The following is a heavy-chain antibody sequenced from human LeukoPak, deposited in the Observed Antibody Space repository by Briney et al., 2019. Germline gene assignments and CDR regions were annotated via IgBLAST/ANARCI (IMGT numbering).Heavy chain of an antibody. J-gene: IGHJ4*02. Sequence: GGSLRLSCAASGFTVSSNYMSWVRQAPGKGLEWVSGINVSGGSTFYADSVRGRFTISRDNSKNTLYLQMNSLRAEDTAVYYCAKEGFTVVTPPDYWGQGTLVTVSS. V-gene: IGHV3-23*01. CDR1: GFTVSSNY. CDR2: INVSGGST. CDR3: AKEGFTVVTPPDY. D-gene: IGHD4-23*01.